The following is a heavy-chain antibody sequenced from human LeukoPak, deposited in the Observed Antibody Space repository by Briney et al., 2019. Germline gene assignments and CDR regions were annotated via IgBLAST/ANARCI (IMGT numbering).Heavy chain of an antibody. D-gene: IGHD2-21*01. CDR1: GASISSYY. J-gene: IGHJ4*02. V-gene: IGHV4-59*08. CDR3: ARNYSSDPFDY. Sequence: SETLCLTCSVSGASISSYYWSWIRQPPGEGLEWIGYIDYSGSTNYSPSLKSRVTISADTSKNQFSLKLTSLTAADTALYFCARNYSSDPFDYWGQGTLVTASS. CDR2: IDYSGST.